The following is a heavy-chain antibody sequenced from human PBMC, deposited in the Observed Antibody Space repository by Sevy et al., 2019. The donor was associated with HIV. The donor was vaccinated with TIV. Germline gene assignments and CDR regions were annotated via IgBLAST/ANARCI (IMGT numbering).Heavy chain of an antibody. CDR1: GGSISSSSYY. CDR3: ARHGSSPFFNWFDP. Sequence: SETLSLTCTVSGGSISSSSYYWGWIRQPPGKGLEWIGTIYYSGSTYYNPSLKSLVTISVDKSKNQFSLKLSSVTAADTAVYYCARHGSSPFFNWFDPWGHGTLVTVSS. J-gene: IGHJ5*02. V-gene: IGHV4-39*01. CDR2: IYYSGST. D-gene: IGHD3-3*01.